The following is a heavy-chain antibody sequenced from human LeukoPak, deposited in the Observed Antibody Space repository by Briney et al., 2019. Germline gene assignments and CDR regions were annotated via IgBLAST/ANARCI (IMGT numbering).Heavy chain of an antibody. V-gene: IGHV3-30*04. CDR1: GFTFNSYA. Sequence: PVRSLRLSCAASGFTFNSYAVHWVREAPGQGLEWVAVISYDGSINFYSASVKGRFTISRDNSKNTLYLQMNSLRADDTALYFCARDRRYCSGGSCYFDYFFDYWGQGTLVTVSS. CDR3: ARDRRYCSGGSCYFDYFFDY. J-gene: IGHJ4*02. CDR2: ISYDGSIN. D-gene: IGHD2-15*01.